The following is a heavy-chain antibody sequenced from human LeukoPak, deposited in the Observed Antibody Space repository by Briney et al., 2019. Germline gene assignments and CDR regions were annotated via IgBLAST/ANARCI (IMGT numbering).Heavy chain of an antibody. V-gene: IGHV3-30*18. CDR3: AKERGGFGELQPFDY. J-gene: IGHJ4*02. Sequence: GGSLRLSCAASGFTFSSYGMHWVRQAPGKGLEWVAVISYDGSNKYYADSVKGRFTISRDNSKNTLYLQMNSLRAEDTAVYYCAKERGGFGELQPFDYWGQGTLVTVSS. CDR1: GFTFSSYG. D-gene: IGHD3-10*01. CDR2: ISYDGSNK.